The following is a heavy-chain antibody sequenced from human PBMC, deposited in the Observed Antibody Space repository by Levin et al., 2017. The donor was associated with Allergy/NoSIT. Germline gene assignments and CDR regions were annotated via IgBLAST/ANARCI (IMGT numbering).Heavy chain of an antibody. D-gene: IGHD6-19*01. V-gene: IGHV2-26*01. CDR3: ARIPTNTRYSSGWYFDY. CDR1: GFSLNNAAMG. CDR2: IFSSDEE. J-gene: IGHJ4*02. Sequence: SGPTLVKPTETLTLTCTVSGFSLNNAAMGVSWIRQPPGKALEWLAHIFSSDEESYSTSLKSRLTISKDTSKSQVVLTMTNMDPVDTATYYCARIPTNTRYSSGWYFDYWGQGTLVTVSS.